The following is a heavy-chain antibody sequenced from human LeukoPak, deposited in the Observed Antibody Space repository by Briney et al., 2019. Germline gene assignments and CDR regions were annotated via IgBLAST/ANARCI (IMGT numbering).Heavy chain of an antibody. D-gene: IGHD2-2*01. CDR1: GFTFDHYA. J-gene: IGHJ5*02. Sequence: GGFLRLSCAASGFTFDHYAMHWVRQAPGKGLEWVSGISWNSGSIGYADSVKGRFTISRDNSKNTLYPQMNSLRAEDTAVYYCARSGPSEQLGMWVPAARANWLDPWGQGTLVTDSS. CDR2: ISWNSGSI. CDR3: ARSGPSEQLGMWVPAARANWLDP. V-gene: IGHV3-9*01.